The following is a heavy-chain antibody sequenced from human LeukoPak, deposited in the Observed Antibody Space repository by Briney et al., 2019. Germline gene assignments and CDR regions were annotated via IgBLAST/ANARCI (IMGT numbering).Heavy chain of an antibody. Sequence: PSETLSLTCTVSGGSISSYYWSWIRQPAGKGLEWIGRIYTSGSTNYNPSLKSRVTMSVDTSKNQFSLKLSFVTAADTAVYYCAREEQLVLDDAFDIWGQGTMVTVSS. V-gene: IGHV4-4*07. CDR1: GGSISSYY. D-gene: IGHD6-13*01. CDR2: IYTSGST. CDR3: AREEQLVLDDAFDI. J-gene: IGHJ3*02.